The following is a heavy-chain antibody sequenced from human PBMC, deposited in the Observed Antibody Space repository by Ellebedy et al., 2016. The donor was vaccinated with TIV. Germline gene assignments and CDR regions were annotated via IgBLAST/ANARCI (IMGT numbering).Heavy chain of an antibody. D-gene: IGHD3-10*01. CDR1: GFTFSSYW. CDR2: IKQDGSEK. J-gene: IGHJ4*02. Sequence: PGGSLRLSCAASGFTFSSYWMSWVRQAPGKGLEWVANIKQDGSEKYYVDSVKGRFTISRDNAKNSLYLQMNSLRAEDTAVYYCARVRYLGAPQLFFDFWGQGTLVTVSS. CDR3: ARVRYLGAPQLFFDF. V-gene: IGHV3-7*01.